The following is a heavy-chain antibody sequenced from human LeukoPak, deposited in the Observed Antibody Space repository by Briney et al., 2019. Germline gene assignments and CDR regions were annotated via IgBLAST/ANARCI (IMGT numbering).Heavy chain of an antibody. V-gene: IGHV4-39*07. Sequence: SETLSLTCTVSGGSISSSSYYWGWIRQPPGKGLEWIGSIYYSGSTYYNPSLKSRVTISVDTSKNQFSLKLSSVTAADTAVYYCVRVNYWVTTVMGVVNWFDPWGQGTLVTVSS. CDR2: IYYSGST. D-gene: IGHD4-11*01. CDR1: GGSISSSSYY. CDR3: VRVNYWVTTVMGVVNWFDP. J-gene: IGHJ5*02.